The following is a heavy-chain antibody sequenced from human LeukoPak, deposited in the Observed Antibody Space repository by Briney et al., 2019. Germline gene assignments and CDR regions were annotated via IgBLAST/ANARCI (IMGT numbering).Heavy chain of an antibody. D-gene: IGHD5-12*01. CDR2: MYSGGDT. CDR3: ARADGGFSGYATYYYYFYMDV. J-gene: IGHJ6*03. Sequence: PGGSLRLSCAASGFTVSGNYMSWVRQAPGKRLEWVSVMYSGGDTYYADSVKGRFTLSRDSSKNTLYLQMNSLRAEDTAVYYCARADGGFSGYATYYYYFYMDVWGKGTTVTVSS. V-gene: IGHV3-53*01. CDR1: GFTVSGNY.